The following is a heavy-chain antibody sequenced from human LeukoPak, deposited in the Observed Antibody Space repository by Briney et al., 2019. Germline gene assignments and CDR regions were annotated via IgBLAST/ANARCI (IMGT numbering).Heavy chain of an antibody. Sequence: PSETLSLTCTVSGGSISSSSYSWGWIRQPPGKGLEWIGSIYYSGSTYYNPSLKSRVTISVDTSKKQFSLKLSSVTAADTAVYYCARRGEGTSMSRFDYWGQGTLVTVSS. J-gene: IGHJ4*02. V-gene: IGHV4-39*01. D-gene: IGHD3-22*01. CDR3: ARRGEGTSMSRFDY. CDR1: GGSISSSSYS. CDR2: IYYSGST.